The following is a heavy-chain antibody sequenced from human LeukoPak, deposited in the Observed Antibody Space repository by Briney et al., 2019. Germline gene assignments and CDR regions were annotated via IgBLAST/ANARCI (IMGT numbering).Heavy chain of an antibody. J-gene: IGHJ4*02. CDR2: IRSKPYGWTT. Sequence: GRSLRLSCTASGFTFGDYAMTWVRQAPGKGLEWVGYIRSKPYGWTTEYAASVKGIFTISRDDSKSIAYLQMNSLKTEDTAEYYGTRDKRGGSYFGYWGQGTLVTVSS. CDR1: GFTFGDYA. D-gene: IGHD1-26*01. V-gene: IGHV3-49*04. CDR3: TRDKRGGSYFGY.